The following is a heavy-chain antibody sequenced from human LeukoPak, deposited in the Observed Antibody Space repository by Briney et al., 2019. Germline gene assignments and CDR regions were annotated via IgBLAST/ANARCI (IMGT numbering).Heavy chain of an antibody. Sequence: GGSLRLSCAASGFTVSSNYMSWVRQAPGKGLEWVSGINWNGGSTGYADSVKGRFTISRDNAKNSLYLQMNSLRAEDTALYYCARWGSLGGAHFDYWGQGTLVTVSS. CDR1: GFTVSSNY. CDR3: ARWGSLGGAHFDY. CDR2: INWNGGST. J-gene: IGHJ4*02. V-gene: IGHV3-20*04. D-gene: IGHD1-26*01.